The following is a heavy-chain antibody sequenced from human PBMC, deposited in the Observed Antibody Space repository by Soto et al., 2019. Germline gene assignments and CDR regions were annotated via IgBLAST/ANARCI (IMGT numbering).Heavy chain of an antibody. J-gene: IGHJ1*01. CDR2: IYYSGST. CDR3: ATNGGYYDASGPKYFQH. V-gene: IGHV4-31*03. D-gene: IGHD3-22*01. CDR1: GGSISSGGYY. Sequence: PSETLSLTCTVSGGSISSGGYYWNWIRQRPGKGLECIGYIYYSGSTYYNPSLKSRLSISVDPSKNQFSLNLSSMTAADTAVYYCATNGGYYDASGPKYFQHWGQGTLVTVSS.